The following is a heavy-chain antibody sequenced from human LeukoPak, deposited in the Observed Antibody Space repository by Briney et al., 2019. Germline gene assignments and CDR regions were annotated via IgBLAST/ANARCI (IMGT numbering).Heavy chain of an antibody. CDR1: GGSISSGGYY. CDR3: ARENDYVWGSYRLCAFDI. CDR2: IYYSGST. Sequence: PSQTLSLTCTVSGGSISSGGYYWSWIRQHPGKGLEWIGYIYYSGSTNYNPSLKSRVTISVDTSKNQFSLKLSSVTAADTAVYYCARENDYVWGSYRLCAFDIWGQGTMVTVSS. V-gene: IGHV4-31*03. J-gene: IGHJ3*02. D-gene: IGHD3-16*02.